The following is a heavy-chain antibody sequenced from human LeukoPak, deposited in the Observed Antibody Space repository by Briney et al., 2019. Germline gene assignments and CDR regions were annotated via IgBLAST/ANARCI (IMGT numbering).Heavy chain of an antibody. CDR1: GGSFSGYY. V-gene: IGHV4-34*01. D-gene: IGHD3-3*01. CDR2: INHSGST. CDR3: ARIPLYFLEPFDY. Sequence: PSETLSLTCAVYGGSFSGYYWSWIRQPPGKGLEWIGEINHSGSTNYNPSLKGRVTMSVDTSKNQFALEVDSVTAADTAVYYCARIPLYFLEPFDYWGQGILVTVSS. J-gene: IGHJ4*02.